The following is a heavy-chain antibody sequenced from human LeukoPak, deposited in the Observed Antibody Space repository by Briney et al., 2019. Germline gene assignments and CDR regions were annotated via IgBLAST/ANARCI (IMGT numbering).Heavy chain of an antibody. CDR2: TGGSDDNT. J-gene: IGHJ4*02. CDR1: GFSFNGYA. CDR3: TKDLMTGFSSGWYLAY. Sequence: GGSLRLSCEGSGFSFNGYAMSWVRQAPGKGLEWVAVTGGSDDNTHYADSVKGRFSISRDTCENRLFLQMNSLRPDDSALYYCTKDLMTGFSSGWYLAYWGQGTLVTVSS. V-gene: IGHV3-23*01. D-gene: IGHD6-19*01.